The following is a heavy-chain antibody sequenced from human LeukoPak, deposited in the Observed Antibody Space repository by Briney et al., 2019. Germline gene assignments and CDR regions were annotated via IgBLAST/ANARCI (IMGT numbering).Heavy chain of an antibody. CDR3: AKDPPEDIVVVPAAIGFDY. CDR2: ISSSSSYI. Sequence: PGGSLRLSCAASGFTFSSYSMNWVRQAPGKGLEWVSSISSSSSYIYHADSVKGRFTISRDNSKNTLYLQMNSLRAEDTAVYYCAKDPPEDIVVVPAAIGFDYWGQGTLVTVSS. J-gene: IGHJ4*02. CDR1: GFTFSSYS. V-gene: IGHV3-21*04. D-gene: IGHD2-2*02.